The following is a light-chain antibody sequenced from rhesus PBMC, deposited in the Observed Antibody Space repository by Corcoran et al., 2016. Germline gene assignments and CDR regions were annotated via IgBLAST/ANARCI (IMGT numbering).Light chain of an antibody. CDR1: QGISNW. CDR2: KAS. CDR3: QQHNSTPLT. Sequence: DIQMTQSPSSLSASVGDRVTITCRASQGISNWLAWYQQKPGKAPKLLIYKASTLQSGVTSRFSGSGSGTECTLTISSLQPEDFATYYCQQHNSTPLTFGGGTKVEIK. J-gene: IGKJ4*01. V-gene: IGKV1-21*01.